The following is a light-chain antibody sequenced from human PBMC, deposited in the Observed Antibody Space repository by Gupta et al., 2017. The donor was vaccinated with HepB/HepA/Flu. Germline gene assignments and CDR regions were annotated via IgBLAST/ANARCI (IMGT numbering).Light chain of an antibody. Sequence: YGASHRATGIPDRFSGSGSGTEFTLTISRLEPDDVAVYYCQHYRTSILFGPGTKVDIK. CDR3: QHYRTSIL. CDR2: GAS. J-gene: IGKJ3*01. V-gene: IGKV3-20*01.